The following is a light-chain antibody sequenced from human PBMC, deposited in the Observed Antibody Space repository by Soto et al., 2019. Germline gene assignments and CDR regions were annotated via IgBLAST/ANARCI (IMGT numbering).Light chain of an antibody. CDR1: QSVSSSN. CDR3: QQYGSSPWT. Sequence: EIVLTQSPGTLSLSPGERATLSCRASQSVSSSNLAWYQQKPGQAPRLLIYGASSRATGIPDRFSGSGSGTDFTLTISRLEPKDFAVYYCQQYGSSPWTFGQGTKVEIK. J-gene: IGKJ1*01. CDR2: GAS. V-gene: IGKV3-20*01.